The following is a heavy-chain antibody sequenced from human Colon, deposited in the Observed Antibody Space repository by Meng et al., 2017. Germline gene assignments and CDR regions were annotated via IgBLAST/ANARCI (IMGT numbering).Heavy chain of an antibody. CDR3: ARDNWGSLDY. D-gene: IGHD7-27*01. Sequence: QVKLRESGPGLVGPSETLSLTCTVSGASVSDTNYAWSWIRQPPGKGLEWIGYGSTNHNPSLKSRVTISVDTSKNQFSLTLNSVTAADTAVYYCARDNWGSLDYWGQGTLVTVSS. CDR2: GST. V-gene: IGHV4-61*01. CDR1: GASVSDTNYA. J-gene: IGHJ4*02.